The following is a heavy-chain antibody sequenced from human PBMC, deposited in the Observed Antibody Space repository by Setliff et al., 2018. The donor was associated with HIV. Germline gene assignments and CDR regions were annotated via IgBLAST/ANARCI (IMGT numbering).Heavy chain of an antibody. CDR2: ISSDRGHT. D-gene: IGHD1-26*01. CDR1: GFPFSAYN. Sequence: GGSLRLSCAAAGFPFSAYNIHWVRQAPGKGLEWVASISSDRGHTNYADSVKGRFTISRDNAKNSLYLQMNSLRVEDTSVYYCARDRVGAFDYWGQGTLVTVSS. J-gene: IGHJ4*02. V-gene: IGHV3-21*01. CDR3: ARDRVGAFDY.